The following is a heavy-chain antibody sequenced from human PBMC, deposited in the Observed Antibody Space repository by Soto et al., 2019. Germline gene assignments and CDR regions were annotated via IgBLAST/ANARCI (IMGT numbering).Heavy chain of an antibody. CDR3: ARGLIYDSSGYYFDY. D-gene: IGHD3-22*01. Sequence: ASVKVSCKASGYTFTSYYMHWVRQAPGQGLEWMGIINPSGGSTRYAQKFQGRVTMTRDTSTSTVYMELSSLRYEDTAVYYCARGLIYDSSGYYFDYWGQGTLVTVSS. J-gene: IGHJ4*02. CDR1: GYTFTSYY. CDR2: INPSGGST. V-gene: IGHV1-46*01.